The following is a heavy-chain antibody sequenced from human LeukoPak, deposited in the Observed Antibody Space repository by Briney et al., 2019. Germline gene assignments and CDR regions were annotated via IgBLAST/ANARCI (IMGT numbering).Heavy chain of an antibody. J-gene: IGHJ4*02. Sequence: SQTLSLTCAISGESVSSINGAWNWIRQSPSRGLEWLGRTYYRSKWYNAYAVSMNVRITITPDTSKNQFSLQLNSVTPDDTAVYYCARDVGTSGWHTFDYWGQGTLFTVSS. CDR1: GESVSSINGA. CDR3: ARDVGTSGWHTFDY. D-gene: IGHD6-19*01. V-gene: IGHV6-1*01. CDR2: TYYRSKWYN.